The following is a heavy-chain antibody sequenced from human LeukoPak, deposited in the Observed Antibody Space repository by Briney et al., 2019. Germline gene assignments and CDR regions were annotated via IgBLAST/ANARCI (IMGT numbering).Heavy chain of an antibody. J-gene: IGHJ3*02. V-gene: IGHV4-39*01. CDR3: ARRVVAARDDAFDI. Sequence: SETLSLTCTVSGGSISSSSYYWGWIRQPPGKGLEWIGSIYYSGSTYYNLSLKSRVTISVDTSKNQFSLKLSSVTAADTAVYYCARRVVAARDDAFDIWGQGTMVTVSS. D-gene: IGHD2-15*01. CDR2: IYYSGST. CDR1: GGSISSSSYY.